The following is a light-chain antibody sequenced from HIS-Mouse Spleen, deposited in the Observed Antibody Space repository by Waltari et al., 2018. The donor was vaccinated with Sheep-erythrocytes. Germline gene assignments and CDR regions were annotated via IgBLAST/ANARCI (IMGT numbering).Light chain of an antibody. Sequence: QSALTQPASVSGSPGQSITISCTGTSSDVGSYNLVSWYQQHPGKAPKLMFYEGSKRPSGVSNRFSGSTSGNTASLTISGLQAEDEADYYCCSYAGSSTLVFGGGTKLTVL. CDR2: EGS. V-gene: IGLV2-23*01. J-gene: IGLJ2*01. CDR3: CSYAGSSTLV. CDR1: SSDVGSYNL.